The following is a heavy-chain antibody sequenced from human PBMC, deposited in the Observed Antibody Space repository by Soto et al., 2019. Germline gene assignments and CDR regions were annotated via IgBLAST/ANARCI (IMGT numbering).Heavy chain of an antibody. J-gene: IGHJ5*02. CDR2: INPNSGGT. Sequence: ASVKVSCKASGYTSTGYYMHWVRQAPGQGLEWMGWINPNSGGTNYAQKFQGRVTMTRDTSISTAYMELSRLRSDDTAVYYCARGKGIAPGLGFDPWGQGTLVTVSS. CDR1: GYTSTGYY. CDR3: ARGKGIAPGLGFDP. V-gene: IGHV1-2*02. D-gene: IGHD6-13*01.